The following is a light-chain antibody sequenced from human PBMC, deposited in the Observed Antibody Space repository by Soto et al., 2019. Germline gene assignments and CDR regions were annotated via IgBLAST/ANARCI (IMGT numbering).Light chain of an antibody. Sequence: DIPETPSPSSLSASLCDRVSFTCLASQDIAIYLAWYQQKPGEAPKLLIYAASTLYGGVPSRFSGSGSGTDFALTITSLQAEDFATYYCQQLRMYPSTFGGGTKVDI. CDR1: QDIAIY. V-gene: IGKV1-9*01. CDR3: QQLRMYPST. CDR2: AAS. J-gene: IGKJ4*01.